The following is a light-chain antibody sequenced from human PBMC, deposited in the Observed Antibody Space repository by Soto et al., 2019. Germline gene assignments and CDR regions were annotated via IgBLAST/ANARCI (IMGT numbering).Light chain of an antibody. CDR3: MQALQTPT. V-gene: IGKV2-28*01. J-gene: IGKJ5*01. Sequence: DIVMSQSPPSLPVTHRDSASISSRPSQSLLQSNGYNYLDWYLQKPGQSPQLLIYSGSNRASGVPDRFSGSGSGTDFTLKISRVEAEDVGVYYCMQALQTPTFGQGTRLEI. CDR2: SGS. CDR1: QSLLQSNGYNY.